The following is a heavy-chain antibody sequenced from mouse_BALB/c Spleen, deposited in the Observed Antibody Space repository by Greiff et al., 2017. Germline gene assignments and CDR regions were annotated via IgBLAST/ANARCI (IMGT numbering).Heavy chain of an antibody. V-gene: IGHV5-4*02. CDR3: ARAPAIYYGNYGFAY. CDR2: ISDGGSYT. J-gene: IGHJ3*01. Sequence: EVKLVESGGGLVKPGGSLKLSCAASGFTFSDYYMYWVRQTPEKRLEWVATISDGGSYTYYPDSVKGRFTISRDNAKNNLYLQMSSLKSEDTAMYYCARAPAIYYGNYGFAYWGQGTLVTVSA. D-gene: IGHD2-1*01. CDR1: GFTFSDYY.